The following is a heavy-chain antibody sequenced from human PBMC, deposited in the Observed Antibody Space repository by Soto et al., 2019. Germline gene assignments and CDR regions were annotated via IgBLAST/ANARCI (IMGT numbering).Heavy chain of an antibody. V-gene: IGHV3-23*01. CDR3: AKDRMNHNSVWDPFDI. D-gene: IGHD2-15*01. Sequence: GSLIPSWAASGGNCSDYARSWVRQDPGKGLEWVSGLGGGGDDTYCADSVKGRFIISRDNSKSTLSLQMNGLRAEDTAVYYCAKDRMNHNSVWDPFDIWGRGTMVTVSS. CDR2: LGGGGDDT. J-gene: IGHJ3*02. CDR1: GGNCSDYA.